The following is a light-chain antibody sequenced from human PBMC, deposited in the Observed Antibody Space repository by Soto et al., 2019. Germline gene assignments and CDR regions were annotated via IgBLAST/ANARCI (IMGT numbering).Light chain of an antibody. V-gene: IGLV2-14*01. CDR3: SSFGGSITPYV. Sequence: QSALTQPASVSGSPGQSITISCTGTSSDVGGHNSVSWYQQHPGKAPKLMIYDVSDRPSGVSNRFSGSKSGNTASLTISGLQAEDEADYYCSSFGGSITPYVFGPGTKVTVL. CDR2: DVS. J-gene: IGLJ1*01. CDR1: SSDVGGHNS.